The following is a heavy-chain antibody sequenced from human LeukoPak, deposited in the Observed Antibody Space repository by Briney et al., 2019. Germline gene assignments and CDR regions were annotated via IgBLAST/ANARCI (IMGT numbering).Heavy chain of an antibody. CDR2: IIPILGIA. CDR3: ARDTPGIAAAGTGDY. V-gene: IGHV1-69*04. D-gene: IGHD6-13*01. Sequence: ASVKVSCKASGGTFSSYTISWVRQAPGQGLEWMGRIIPILGIANYAQKFQGRVTITADKSTSTAYMELSSLRSEDTAVYYCARDTPGIAAAGTGDYWGQGTLVTVSS. CDR1: GGTFSSYT. J-gene: IGHJ4*02.